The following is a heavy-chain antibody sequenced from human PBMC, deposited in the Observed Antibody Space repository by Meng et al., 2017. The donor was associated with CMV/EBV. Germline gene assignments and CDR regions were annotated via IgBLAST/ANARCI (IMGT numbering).Heavy chain of an antibody. V-gene: IGHV4-38-2*02. CDR1: GYSISSGYY. Sequence: SETLSLTCTVSGYSISSGYYWGWIRQPPGKGLEWIGSIYHSGSTYYNPSLKSRVTISVDTSKNQFSLKLSSVTAADTAVHYCARVGEGYDFWSGLGLDYWGQGTLVTVSS. CDR2: IYHSGST. J-gene: IGHJ4*02. D-gene: IGHD3-3*01. CDR3: ARVGEGYDFWSGLGLDY.